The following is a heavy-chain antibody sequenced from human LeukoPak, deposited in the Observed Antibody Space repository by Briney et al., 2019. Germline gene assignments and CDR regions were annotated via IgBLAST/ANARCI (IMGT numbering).Heavy chain of an antibody. J-gene: IGHJ4*02. CDR2: LGGKGDI. Sequence: SGGSLRLSCVASGFSVGTYTTAWVRQAPGKGLEWVSALGGKGDIYYADSVKGRFTISRDTSKNTVFLQMNSLRVEDTAVYFCAKGWDLFAYWGQGTLVTVSS. D-gene: IGHD1-26*01. CDR1: GFSVGTYT. CDR3: AKGWDLFAY. V-gene: IGHV3-23*01.